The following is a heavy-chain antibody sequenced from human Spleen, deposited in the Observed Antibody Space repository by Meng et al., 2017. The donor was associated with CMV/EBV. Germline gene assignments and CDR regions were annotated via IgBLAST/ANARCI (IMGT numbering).Heavy chain of an antibody. J-gene: IGHJ6*02. CDR1: GYTFRRYG. Sequence: ASVKVSCKASGYTFRRYGVSWVRQAPGQGLEWMGWISAYNGNTNYAQKLQGRVTMTTDTSTSTAYMELRSLRSDDTAVYYCARERVVVWYYYGMDVWGQGTTVTVSS. CDR2: ISAYNGNT. V-gene: IGHV1-18*01. CDR3: ARERVVVWYYYGMDV. D-gene: IGHD2-21*01.